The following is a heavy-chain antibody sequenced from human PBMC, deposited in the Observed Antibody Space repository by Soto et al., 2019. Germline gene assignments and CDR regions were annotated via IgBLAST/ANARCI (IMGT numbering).Heavy chain of an antibody. CDR2: ISAYNGNT. CDR1: GYTFTSYG. Sequence: ASVNVSCKASGYTFTSYGISWVRQAPGQGLEWMGWISAYNGNTNYAQKLQGRVTMTTDTSTSTAYMELRSVRADDTAVYYCARVWNESLPQKTGFDTWGQGTLVTVSS. CDR3: ARVWNESLPQKTGFDT. V-gene: IGHV1-18*04. D-gene: IGHD1-1*01. J-gene: IGHJ5*02.